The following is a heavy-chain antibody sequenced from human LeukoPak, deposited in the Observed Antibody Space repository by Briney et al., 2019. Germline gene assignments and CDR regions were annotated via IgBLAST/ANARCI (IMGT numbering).Heavy chain of an antibody. CDR1: GYTFTGYY. V-gene: IGHV1-2*02. J-gene: IGHJ4*02. D-gene: IGHD3-22*01. CDR2: INPNSGGT. Sequence: ASVKVSCTASGYTFTGYYMHWVRQAPGQGLEWMGWINPNSGGTNYAQKFQGRVTMTRDTSISTAYMELSRLRSDDTAVYYCARDRDYDSRFDYWGQGTLVTVSS. CDR3: ARDRDYDSRFDY.